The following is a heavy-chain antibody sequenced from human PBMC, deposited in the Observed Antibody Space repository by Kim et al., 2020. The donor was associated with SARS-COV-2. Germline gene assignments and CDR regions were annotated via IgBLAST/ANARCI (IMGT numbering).Heavy chain of an antibody. J-gene: IGHJ5*02. CDR1: GFTFSSYW. Sequence: GGSLRLSCAASGFTFSSYWMSWVRQAPGTGLEWVANIKQDGSEKYYVDSVKGRFTISRDNAKNSLYLQMNSLRAEDTAVYYCARNIYDILTGYSNQRADNWFDPWGQGTLVTVSS. CDR3: ARNIYDILTGYSNQRADNWFDP. D-gene: IGHD3-9*01. CDR2: IKQDGSEK. V-gene: IGHV3-7*03.